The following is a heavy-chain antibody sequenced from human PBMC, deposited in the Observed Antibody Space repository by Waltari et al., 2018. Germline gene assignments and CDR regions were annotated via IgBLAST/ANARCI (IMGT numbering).Heavy chain of an antibody. CDR2: INHSGST. V-gene: IGHV4-34*01. CDR1: GGSFSGYY. Sequence: QVQLQQCGAGLLKPSETLSLTCAVYGGSFSGYYWSWIRQPPGKGLEWIGAINHSGSTNHNPSLKSRVTISVDTSKNQFSLKLSSVTAADTAVYYCARRGGNYYYYGMDVWGQGTTVTVSS. CDR3: ARRGGNYYYYGMDV. D-gene: IGHD1-1*01. J-gene: IGHJ6*02.